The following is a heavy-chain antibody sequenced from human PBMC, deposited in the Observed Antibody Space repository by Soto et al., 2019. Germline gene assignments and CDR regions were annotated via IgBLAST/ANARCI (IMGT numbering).Heavy chain of an antibody. CDR2: IGNRGTGI. V-gene: IGHV3-11*01. D-gene: IGHD6-13*01. Sequence: QVQLVESGGGLVKPGGSLRLSCAASGFTFGDYYMTWIRQAPGKGLEWVSFIGNRGTGIYYADSVKGRFTIFRVNAKNSLYLQMNSLRAEDTAMYYCARDLRAVGMASRFDPWGQGTLVTVSS. CDR3: ARDLRAVGMASRFDP. CDR1: GFTFGDYY. J-gene: IGHJ5*02.